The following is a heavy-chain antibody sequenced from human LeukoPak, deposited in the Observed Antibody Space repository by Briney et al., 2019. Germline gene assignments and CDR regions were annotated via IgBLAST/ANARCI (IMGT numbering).Heavy chain of an antibody. J-gene: IGHJ4*02. CDR3: ARGRTTGYGDYVSY. Sequence: PGGSLRLSCAASGFTFSSYSMHWVRQAPGKGLVWVSHINTDGSRTTYADSVKGRFTISRDNAKNTLYQQMNSLRAEDTAVYYCARGRTTGYGDYVSYWGQGTLVTVSS. D-gene: IGHD4-17*01. CDR1: GFTFSSYS. V-gene: IGHV3-74*03. CDR2: INTDGSRT.